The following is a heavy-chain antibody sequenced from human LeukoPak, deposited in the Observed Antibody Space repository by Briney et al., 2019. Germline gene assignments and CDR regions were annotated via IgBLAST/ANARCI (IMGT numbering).Heavy chain of an antibody. V-gene: IGHV3-33*06. Sequence: GRSLRLSCAASGFTFSNYGMHWVRQAPGKGLEWVALIYYDGSNKYYADSVKGRFTISRDNSKNTLYLQMNSLRAEDTAMYYCANNFDYWGQGNLVTVSS. CDR3: ANNFDY. CDR2: IYYDGSNK. CDR1: GFTFSNYG. J-gene: IGHJ4*02.